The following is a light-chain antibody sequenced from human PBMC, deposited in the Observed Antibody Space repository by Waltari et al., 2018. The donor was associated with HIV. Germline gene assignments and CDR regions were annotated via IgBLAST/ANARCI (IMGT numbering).Light chain of an antibody. CDR2: EGS. J-gene: IGLJ2*01. CDR3: FSYAGSSTLV. V-gene: IGLV2-23*01. Sequence: QSALTQPASVSGSPGQSITISCTGTSSDVGSYNLVSWYQQHPGKAPKLMSYEGSKRPSGVSNRMSGSKSGNTASLTISGLQAEDESDYYCFSYAGSSTLVFGGGTKLTVL. CDR1: SSDVGSYNL.